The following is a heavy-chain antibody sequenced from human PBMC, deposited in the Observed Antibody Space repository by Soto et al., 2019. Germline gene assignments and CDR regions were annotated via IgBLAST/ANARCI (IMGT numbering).Heavy chain of an antibody. V-gene: IGHV3-73*01. CDR1: GLTFSSSA. CDR2: IRSKANSYAT. J-gene: IGHJ4*02. CDR3: TTYPLYYDILTGYSHLDY. Sequence: PGGSLRLSVVASGLTFSSSAMHWVRQASGKGLEWVGRIRSKANSYATAYAASVKGRFTISRDDSKNTAYLQMNSLKTEDTAVYYCTTYPLYYDILTGYSHLDYWGQGTLVTVSS. D-gene: IGHD3-9*01.